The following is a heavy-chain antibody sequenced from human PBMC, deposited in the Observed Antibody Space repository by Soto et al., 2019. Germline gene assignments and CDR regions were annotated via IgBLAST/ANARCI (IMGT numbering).Heavy chain of an antibody. Sequence: EVQLVESGGGLVKPGGSLRLSCVTSGLSFSGYSMNWVRQAPGRGLEWVSAISSSSSHVFYADSVKGRFTISRDNGKNRRNLLMSGLRAEDTAVCYCAPDQWGVGGNVYWGQGILVTVSS. CDR1: GLSFSGYS. CDR2: ISSSSSHV. CDR3: APDQWGVGGNVY. D-gene: IGHD1-26*01. V-gene: IGHV3-21*01. J-gene: IGHJ4*02.